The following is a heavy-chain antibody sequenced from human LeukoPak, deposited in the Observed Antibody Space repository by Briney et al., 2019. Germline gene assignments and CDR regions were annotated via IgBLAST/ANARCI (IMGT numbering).Heavy chain of an antibody. CDR3: ARDLRAAAGSSSYGMDV. Sequence: ASVKVSCKASDYLFSNYGFFWVRQAPGQGLEWMGWISAYTGNTNYAPKFQDKLSMSTDTSTSTAYMELRSLRSDDTAVYYCARDLRAAAGSSSYGMDVWGQGTLVTVSS. CDR2: ISAYTGNT. D-gene: IGHD6-13*01. CDR1: DYLFSNYG. J-gene: IGHJ6*02. V-gene: IGHV1-18*01.